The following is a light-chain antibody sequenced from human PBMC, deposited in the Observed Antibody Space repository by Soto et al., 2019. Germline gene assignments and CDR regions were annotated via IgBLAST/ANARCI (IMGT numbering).Light chain of an antibody. CDR3: QQSNTRPLT. J-gene: IGKJ4*01. CDR2: GAS. V-gene: IGKV3-15*01. Sequence: DIVMTQSPATLSASPGERTTLSCRASQSVSSNLAWYQQKPGQAPRLLIYGASTMATGIPARFSGSGSGTEFTLTISSLQSEDFAIYYCQQSNTRPLTFGGGTQVEIK. CDR1: QSVSSN.